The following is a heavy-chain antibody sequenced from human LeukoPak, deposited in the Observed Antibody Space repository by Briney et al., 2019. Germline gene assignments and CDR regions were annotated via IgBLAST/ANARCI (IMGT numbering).Heavy chain of an antibody. CDR3: ARLESGSYYD. J-gene: IGHJ4*02. D-gene: IGHD1-26*01. V-gene: IGHV1-69-2*01. Sequence: GATVKISCKASGYTFTDYYMHWVQQAPGKGLEWMGRVDPEDGETIYAEKFQGRVTITADTSTDTAYMELSSLRSEDTAVYYCARLESGSYYDWGQGTLVTVSS. CDR2: VDPEDGET. CDR1: GYTFTDYY.